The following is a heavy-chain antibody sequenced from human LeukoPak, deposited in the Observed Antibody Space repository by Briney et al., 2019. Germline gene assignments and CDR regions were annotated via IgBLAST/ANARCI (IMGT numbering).Heavy chain of an antibody. CDR3: AKGYYDYVWGSYYFDY. J-gene: IGHJ4*02. CDR2: MNPNSGNT. D-gene: IGHD3-16*01. CDR1: GYTFTSYD. Sequence: ASVKVSCKASGYTFTSYDINWVRQATGQGLEWMGWMNPNSGNTGYAQKFQGRVTMTRKTSISTAYMELSSLRAEDTAVYYCAKGYYDYVWGSYYFDYWGQGTLVTVSS. V-gene: IGHV1-8*01.